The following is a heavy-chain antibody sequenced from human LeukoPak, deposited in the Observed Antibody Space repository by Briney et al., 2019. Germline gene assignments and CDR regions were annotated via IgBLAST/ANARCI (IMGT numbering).Heavy chain of an antibody. CDR2: INQSGST. J-gene: IGHJ4*02. CDR1: GGSFSGYY. Sequence: SETLSLTCAVYGGSFSGYYWSWIRQPPGKGLEWIGEINQSGSTNYNPSLKSRVTISVDTSKNQFSLKLSSVTAADTAVYYCARAGGDTAQQLDPLDYWGQGTLVTVSS. V-gene: IGHV4-34*01. D-gene: IGHD6-13*01. CDR3: ARAGGDTAQQLDPLDY.